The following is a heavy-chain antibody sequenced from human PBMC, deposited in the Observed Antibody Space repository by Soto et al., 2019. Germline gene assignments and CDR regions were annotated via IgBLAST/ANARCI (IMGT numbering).Heavy chain of an antibody. D-gene: IGHD1-7*01. V-gene: IGHV3-21*01. CDR2: ISSSGSFM. CDR3: ARDPPSGTTLDWFDS. CDR1: GFTFSSGS. J-gene: IGHJ5*01. Sequence: EVQLVESGGGLVKPGGCLRLSCAASGFTFSSGSMGGVRQAPGTGLEWVASISSSGSFMNYADSVKGRFTISRDNAKNSLYLQMRSLKDEDTAVYYCARDPPSGTTLDWFDSWGQGTLVTVSS.